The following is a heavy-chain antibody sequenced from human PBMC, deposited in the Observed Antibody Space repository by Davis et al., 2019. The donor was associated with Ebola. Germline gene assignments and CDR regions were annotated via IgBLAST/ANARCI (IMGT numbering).Heavy chain of an antibody. D-gene: IGHD2-15*01. V-gene: IGHV3-9*01. CDR3: AKDQRDVVEAPDV. J-gene: IGHJ6*02. CDR1: GFSFDDYA. CDR2: ISWNSDNI. Sequence: SLKISCVGSGFSFDDYAMHWVRQTPGKGPEWVSSISWNSDNIGYADSVKGRFTISRDNAKNSLYLQMNSLKPEDTGLYYCAKDQRDVVEAPDVWGQGTTVTVSS.